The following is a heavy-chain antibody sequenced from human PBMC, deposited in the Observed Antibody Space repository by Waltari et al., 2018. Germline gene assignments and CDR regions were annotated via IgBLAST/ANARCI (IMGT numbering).Heavy chain of an antibody. CDR3: ARVHGGEILQYYYYGMDV. CDR2: INTNTGNP. J-gene: IGHJ6*02. Sequence: QVQLVQSGSELKKPGASVKVTFKASGYTFTSYSMSWVRQAAGQGLEWMGWINTNTGNPTYAHGFTGRFVFSLDTSVSTAYLQISSLKAEDTAVYYCARVHGGEILQYYYYGMDVWGQGTTVTVSS. D-gene: IGHD3-16*01. CDR1: GYTFTSYS. V-gene: IGHV7-4-1*02.